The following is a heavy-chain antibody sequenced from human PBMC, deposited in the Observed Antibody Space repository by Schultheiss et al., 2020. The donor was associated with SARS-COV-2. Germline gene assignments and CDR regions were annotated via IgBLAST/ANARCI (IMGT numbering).Heavy chain of an antibody. CDR3: ARYHCSSTSCPFDY. J-gene: IGHJ4*02. CDR1: GGSFSDYY. CDR2: INHSGST. Sequence: SETLSLTCAVYGGSFSDYYWSWIRQPPGKGLEWIGEINHSGSTNYNPSLKSRVTISVDTSKNQFSLKLSSVTAADTAVYYCARYHCSSTSCPFDYWGQGTLVTVSS. D-gene: IGHD2-2*01. V-gene: IGHV4-34*01.